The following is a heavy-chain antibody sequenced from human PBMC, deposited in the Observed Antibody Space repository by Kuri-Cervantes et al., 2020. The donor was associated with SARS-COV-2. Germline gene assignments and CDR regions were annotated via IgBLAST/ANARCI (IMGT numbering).Heavy chain of an antibody. CDR3: AISGYDLAYYYYYYMDV. CDR2: INPNSGGT. Sequence: ASVKVSCKASGYTFTGYYMHWVRQAPGQGLEWMGWINPNSGGTNYAQKFQGRVTMTRDTSISTAYMELSRLRSDDTAVYYCAISGYDLAYYYYYYMDVWDKGTTVTVSS. J-gene: IGHJ6*03. D-gene: IGHD5-12*01. V-gene: IGHV1-2*02. CDR1: GYTFTGYY.